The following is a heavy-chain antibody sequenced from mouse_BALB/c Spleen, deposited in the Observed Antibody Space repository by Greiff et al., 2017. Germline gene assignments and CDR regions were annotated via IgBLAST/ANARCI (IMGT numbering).Heavy chain of an antibody. J-gene: IGHJ3*01. CDR1: GYSITSGYY. CDR3: ARDYGYVGAY. D-gene: IGHD1-2*01. V-gene: IGHV3-6*02. CDR2: ISYDGSN. Sequence: EVKLQESGPGLVKPSQSLSLTCSVTGYSITSGYYWNWIRQFPGNKLEWMGYISYDGSNNYNPSLKNRISITRDTSKNQFFLKLNSVTTEDTATYYCARDYGYVGAYWGQGTLVTVSA.